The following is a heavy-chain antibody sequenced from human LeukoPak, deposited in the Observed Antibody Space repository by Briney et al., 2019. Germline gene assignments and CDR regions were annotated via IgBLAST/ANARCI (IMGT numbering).Heavy chain of an antibody. D-gene: IGHD6-13*01. V-gene: IGHV3-23*01. J-gene: IGHJ4*02. CDR1: GVTLDDYG. CDR3: AKDRPTVYSSSWLHFLDS. CDR2: ISVRGGGK. Sequence: PGGSLRLSRAASGVTLDDYGMSWVPHAPGKGVECVSGISVRGGGKYLADPLRGRFTIARDNSKSTLYQQMNSLRADNTAVYYGAKDRPTVYSSSWLHFLDSWGQGTLVTVSS.